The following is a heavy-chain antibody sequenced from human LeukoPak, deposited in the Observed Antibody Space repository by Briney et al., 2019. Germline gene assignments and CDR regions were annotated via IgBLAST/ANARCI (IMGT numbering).Heavy chain of an antibody. CDR2: IYYSGST. CDR1: GGSISSYY. D-gene: IGHD2-2*01. V-gene: IGHV4-59*01. Sequence: SETLSLTCTVSGGSISSYYWSWIRQPPGKGLEWIGYIYYSGSTNYNPSLKSRVTISVDTSKNQFSLKLSSVTAADTAVYYCARGGVGPAATDFDYWGQGTLVTVSS. J-gene: IGHJ4*02. CDR3: ARGGVGPAATDFDY.